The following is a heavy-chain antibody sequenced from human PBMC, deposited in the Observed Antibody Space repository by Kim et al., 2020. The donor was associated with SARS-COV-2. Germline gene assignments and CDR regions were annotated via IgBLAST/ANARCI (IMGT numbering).Heavy chain of an antibody. CDR2: IKQDGSEK. D-gene: IGHD2-15*01. V-gene: IGHV3-7*01. CDR1: GFTFSSNW. CDR3: TRDLLRNHNW. J-gene: IGHJ4*02. Sequence: GGSLRLSCAASGFTFSSNWMSWLRQAPGKGLEWVANIKQDGSEKYYVDSVKGRFTISRDNARNSLYLQMNSLRAEDTAVYYCTRDLLRNHNWWGQGTLVIVSS.